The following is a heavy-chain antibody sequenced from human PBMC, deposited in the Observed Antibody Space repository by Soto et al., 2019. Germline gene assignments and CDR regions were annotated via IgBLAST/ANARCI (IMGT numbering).Heavy chain of an antibody. CDR3: ARGGYYDSSGYYLTPSLGDDAFDI. V-gene: IGHV1-3*01. CDR1: GYTFTRYA. Sequence: ASVKVSCKASGYTFTRYALHWVRQAPGQRLEWMGWINAGKGYTKYSQKFQGRVTLTRDTSASTVYMELSSLRSEDTAVYYCARGGYYDSSGYYLTPSLGDDAFDIWGQGTMVTVSS. J-gene: IGHJ3*02. CDR2: INAGKGYT. D-gene: IGHD3-22*01.